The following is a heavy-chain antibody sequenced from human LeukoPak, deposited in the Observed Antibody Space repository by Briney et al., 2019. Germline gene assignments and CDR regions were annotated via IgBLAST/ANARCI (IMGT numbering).Heavy chain of an antibody. V-gene: IGHV4-38-2*02. Sequence: PSETLSLTCTVSAYSITSGYYWGWIRQPPGKGLEWIGSIYHSGSTYYNPPLQSRVTTSVDTSKNQFSLKLSSVTAADTAVYYCARVGPYYYYYMDVWGKGTTVTVSS. CDR1: AYSITSGYY. CDR3: ARVGPYYYYYMDV. CDR2: IYHSGST. J-gene: IGHJ6*03.